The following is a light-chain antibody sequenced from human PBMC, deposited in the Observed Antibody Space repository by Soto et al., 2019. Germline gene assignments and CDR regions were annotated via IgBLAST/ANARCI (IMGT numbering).Light chain of an antibody. CDR2: GNS. V-gene: IGLV1-40*01. CDR1: SSNIGAGYD. CDR3: QSYDSSLSAVV. Sequence: QSVLTQPPSVSGAPGQRVTISCTGSSSNIGAGYDVYWYQQLPGKAPKLLIYGNSNRPSGVPDRFSGSKSGTSASLAITGLQAEDDADYYCQSYDSSLSAVVFGGGTKLTVL. J-gene: IGLJ2*01.